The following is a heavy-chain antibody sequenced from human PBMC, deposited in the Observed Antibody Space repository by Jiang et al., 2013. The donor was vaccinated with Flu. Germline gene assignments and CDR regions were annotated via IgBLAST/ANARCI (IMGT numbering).Heavy chain of an antibody. CDR2: IYHSGST. V-gene: IGHV4-38-2*02. CDR1: GYSISSGYY. D-gene: IGHD3-3*01. Sequence: GPGLVKPSETLSLTCTVSGYSISSGYYWGWIRQPPGKGLEWIGSIYHSGSTYYNPSLKSRVTISVDTSKNQFSLKLSSVTAADTAVYYCARARGYDFWSGNNWFDPWGQGTPGHRLL. J-gene: IGHJ5*02. CDR3: ARARGYDFWSGNNWFDP.